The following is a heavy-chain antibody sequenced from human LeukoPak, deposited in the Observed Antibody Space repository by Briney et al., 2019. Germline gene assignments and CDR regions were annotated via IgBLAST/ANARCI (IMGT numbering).Heavy chain of an antibody. J-gene: IGHJ3*01. Sequence: GGSLRLSCAASGFTFSGSALHWVRQASGKGLEWVGRIRSTANGYATAYAASVKGRFTISRDDSKNTAYLQMDSLKTEDTAVYYCVKRLTLGDLSIKGAFALWGRGTMVTVAA. CDR1: GFTFSGSA. CDR2: IRSTANGYAT. V-gene: IGHV3-73*01. CDR3: VKRLTLGDLSIKGAFAL. D-gene: IGHD3-16*02.